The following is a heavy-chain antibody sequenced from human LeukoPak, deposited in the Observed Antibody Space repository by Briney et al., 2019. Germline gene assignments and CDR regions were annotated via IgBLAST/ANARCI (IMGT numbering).Heavy chain of an antibody. CDR1: GYTFTGYY. V-gene: IGHV1-2*06. D-gene: IGHD3-22*01. CDR3: ARGGSSTMIVVAPTWFDP. CDR2: INPNSGGT. Sequence: ASVKVSCKASGYTFTGYYMHWVRQAPGHGLEWMGRINPNSGGTNYAQKFRGRVTMTRDTSISTAYMELSRLRSDDTAVYYCARGGSSTMIVVAPTWFDPWGQGTLVTVSS. J-gene: IGHJ5*02.